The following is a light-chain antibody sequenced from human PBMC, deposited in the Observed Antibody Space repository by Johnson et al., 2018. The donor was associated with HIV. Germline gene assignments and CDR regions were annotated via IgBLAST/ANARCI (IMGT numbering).Light chain of an antibody. CDR2: DNN. Sequence: QSVLTQPPSVSAAPGQKVTISCSGSSSNIGNNYVSWYQQLPGTAPKLLIYDNNKRPSGIPDRFYGSKSGTSATLGITGLQTGDEAGYYCREWDSSLSGDVFGTGTRGTVL. CDR3: REWDSSLSGDV. V-gene: IGLV1-51*01. CDR1: SSNIGNNY. J-gene: IGLJ1*01.